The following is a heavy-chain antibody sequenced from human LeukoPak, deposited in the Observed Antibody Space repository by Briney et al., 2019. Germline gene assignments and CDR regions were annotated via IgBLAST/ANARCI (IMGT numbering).Heavy chain of an antibody. CDR3: AKELDTMFFDY. J-gene: IGHJ4*02. V-gene: IGHV3-43*01. CDR1: GFNFDRYT. D-gene: IGHD3-10*02. CDR2: AGWAGGTT. Sequence: GGSLRLSCATSGFNFDRYTIHWVRHAPGKGLEWVSLAGWAGGTTFYSDSVRGRFTISRDSGRKSVYLQMNSLTPDDTAFYFCAKELDTMFFDYWGQGALVTVSS.